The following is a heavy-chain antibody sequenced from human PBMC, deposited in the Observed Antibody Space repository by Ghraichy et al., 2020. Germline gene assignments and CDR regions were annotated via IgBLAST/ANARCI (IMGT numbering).Heavy chain of an antibody. J-gene: IGHJ3*02. Sequence: GGSLRLSCAASGFTFSTYTMSWVRQAPGKGLEWVSGISGSGRNIFYTESVKGRFTISRDNAKNSLYLQMNSLRDEDTAVYYCASSIIAFDMWGLGTMVTVSS. CDR3: ASSIIAFDM. D-gene: IGHD2-21*01. CDR1: GFTFSTYT. CDR2: ISGSGRNI. V-gene: IGHV3-48*02.